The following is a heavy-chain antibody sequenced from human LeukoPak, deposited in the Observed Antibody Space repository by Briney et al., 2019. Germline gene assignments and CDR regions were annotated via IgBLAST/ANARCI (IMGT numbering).Heavy chain of an antibody. J-gene: IGHJ4*02. CDR2: LYTSGST. Sequence: SETLSLTCTVSGGSINNDFLTWVRQPAGKALEWIGRLYTSGSTNYNPSLKSRVTISVDTSKNQFYLKLSSVTASDTAVYYCARILCSGGSCYSRYFDYWGQGTLVTVSS. CDR3: ARILCSGGSCYSRYFDY. V-gene: IGHV4-4*07. D-gene: IGHD2-15*01. CDR1: GGSINNDF.